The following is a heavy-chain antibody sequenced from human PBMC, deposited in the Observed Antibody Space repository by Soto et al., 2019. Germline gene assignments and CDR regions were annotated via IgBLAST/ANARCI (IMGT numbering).Heavy chain of an antibody. D-gene: IGHD2-2*01. J-gene: IGHJ5*02. V-gene: IGHV1-18*01. CDR1: GYTFTSYG. Sequence: QVQLVQSGAEVKKPGASVKVSCKASGYTFTSYGISWVRQAPGQGLEWMGWISAYNGNTNSSQKLQGRVTMTTDTSTSTAYRELRSLRSADTAVYYWARRRYQDWFDPWGQGTLVTVSS. CDR2: ISAYNGNT. CDR3: ARRRYQDWFDP.